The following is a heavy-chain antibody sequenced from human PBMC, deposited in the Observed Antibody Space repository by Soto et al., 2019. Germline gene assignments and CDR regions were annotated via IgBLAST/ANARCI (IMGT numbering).Heavy chain of an antibody. J-gene: IGHJ4*02. V-gene: IGHV4-39*01. Sequence: ASETLSLTCTVSGSSINSSGYYWGWIRQPPGKGLEWIGSMFYGVSTYYNPSLKSRVTVSVDTSKNQFSLNLRSVTAADTAVYYCARLPSRHLVDYWGQGTLVTVSS. CDR3: ARLPSRHLVDY. D-gene: IGHD3-3*02. CDR1: GSSINSSGYY. CDR2: MFYGVST.